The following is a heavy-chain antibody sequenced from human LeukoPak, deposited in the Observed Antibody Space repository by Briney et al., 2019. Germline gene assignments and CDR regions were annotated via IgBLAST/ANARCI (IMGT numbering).Heavy chain of an antibody. Sequence: PSETVSLTCTVSGGSISSSSYYWGWIRQPPGEGLEWIGSIYYSGSTYYNPSLKSRVTISVYTSKHQFSLKLSSVTAADTAVYYCARTLRVDYALYYFDYWGQGTLVTVSS. V-gene: IGHV4-39*01. CDR3: ARTLRVDYALYYFDY. CDR1: GGSISSSSYY. CDR2: IYYSGST. D-gene: IGHD3-16*01. J-gene: IGHJ4*02.